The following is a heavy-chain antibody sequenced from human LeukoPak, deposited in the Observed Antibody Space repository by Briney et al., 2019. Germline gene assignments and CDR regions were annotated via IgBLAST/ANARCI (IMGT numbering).Heavy chain of an antibody. V-gene: IGHV3-48*03. Sequence: GGSLRLSCAASGFTFSSHEMNWVRQAPGKGLEWVSYISSSGSTIYYADSVKGRFTISRDNAKNSLYLQMNSLRAEDTAVYYCARVSEYYDYVWGAPAPSYYFDYWGQGTLVTVSS. CDR1: GFTFSSHE. J-gene: IGHJ4*02. CDR2: ISSSGSTI. CDR3: ARVSEYYDYVWGAPAPSYYFDY. D-gene: IGHD3-16*01.